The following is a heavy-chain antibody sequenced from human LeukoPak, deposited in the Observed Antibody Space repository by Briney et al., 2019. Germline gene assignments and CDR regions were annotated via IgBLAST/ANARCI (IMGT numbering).Heavy chain of an antibody. Sequence: GGSLRLSCVASGFTFSSYSMNWVRQAPGKGLEWVSSISSSSSYIYYADSVKGRFTISRDDAKNTLYLQMNSLRAEDTAVYYCVRDQGGAVSYWGQGTLVTVSS. CDR3: VRDQGGAVSY. J-gene: IGHJ4*02. D-gene: IGHD3-16*01. V-gene: IGHV3-21*01. CDR2: ISSSSSYI. CDR1: GFTFSSYS.